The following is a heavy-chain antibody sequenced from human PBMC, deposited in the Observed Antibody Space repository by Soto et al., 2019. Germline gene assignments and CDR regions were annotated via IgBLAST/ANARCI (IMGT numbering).Heavy chain of an antibody. CDR3: ARSAGGGNSVYSYYYYGMDV. Sequence: SVKVSCKASGGTFSSYAISWVRQAPGQGLEWMGGIIPIFGTANYAQKFQGRVTITADESTSTAYMELSSLRSEDTAVYYCARSAGGGNSVYSYYYYGMDVWGQGXTVTVSS. CDR2: IIPIFGTA. D-gene: IGHD6-19*01. V-gene: IGHV1-69*13. CDR1: GGTFSSYA. J-gene: IGHJ6*02.